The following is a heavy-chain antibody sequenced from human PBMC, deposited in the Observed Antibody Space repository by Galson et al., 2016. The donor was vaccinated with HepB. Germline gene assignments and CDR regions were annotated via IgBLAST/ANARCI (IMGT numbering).Heavy chain of an antibody. CDR2: IKSKADGGTM. CDR1: GFTFNNAW. D-gene: IGHD6-19*01. CDR3: TKERTAGQWPRFDP. J-gene: IGHJ5*02. V-gene: IGHV3-15*01. Sequence: SLRLSCAASGFTFNNAWMNWVRQAPGKGPEWVGRIKSKADGGTMDYAAPVKGRFSISRDDSKDILCLQMNSLKSEDTAVYYCTKERTAGQWPRFDPWGQGTLVTVSS.